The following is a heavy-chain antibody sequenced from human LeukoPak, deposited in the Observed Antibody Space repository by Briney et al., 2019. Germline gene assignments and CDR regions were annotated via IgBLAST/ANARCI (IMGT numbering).Heavy chain of an antibody. CDR3: AAPGSGSSNFDY. CDR1: GGTFSSYA. Sequence: GASVKVTCKASGGTFSSYAISWVRQAPGQGLEWMGGIIPIFGTANYAQKFQGRVTITTDESTSTAYMELSSLRSEDTAVYYCAAPGSGSSNFDYWGQGTLVTVSS. CDR2: IIPIFGTA. V-gene: IGHV1-69*05. D-gene: IGHD1-26*01. J-gene: IGHJ4*02.